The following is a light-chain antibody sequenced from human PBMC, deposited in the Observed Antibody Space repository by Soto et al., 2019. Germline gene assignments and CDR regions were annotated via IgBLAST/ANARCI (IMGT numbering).Light chain of an antibody. CDR1: QSVSSY. Sequence: EIVLTQSPATLSLSPGERATLYCRASQSVSSYLAWYQQKPGQAPRLLIYDASNRATGIPARFSGSGSGTDFTLTISSLQPDDSATYYCQQYNSYPLTFGQGTKVDI. V-gene: IGKV3-11*01. J-gene: IGKJ1*01. CDR2: DAS. CDR3: QQYNSYPLT.